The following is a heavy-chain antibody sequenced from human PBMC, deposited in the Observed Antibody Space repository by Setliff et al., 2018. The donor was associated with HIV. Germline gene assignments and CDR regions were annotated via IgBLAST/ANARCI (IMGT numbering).Heavy chain of an antibody. V-gene: IGHV4-34*01. D-gene: IGHD2-2*01. Sequence: PSETLSLTCAVYGGSLSGYHWSWIRQSPEKGLEWIGEINHSGSTNYNPSLKNRVTISADTSKKQVSLRLTSVTAADTAIYYCARHVVALGIVVLPAGALDFWGPGTLVTVSS. CDR2: INHSGST. J-gene: IGHJ4*02. CDR1: GGSLSGYH. CDR3: ARHVVALGIVVLPAGALDF.